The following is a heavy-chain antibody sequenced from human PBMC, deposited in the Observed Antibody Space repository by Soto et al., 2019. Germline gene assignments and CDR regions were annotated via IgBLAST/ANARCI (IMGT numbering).Heavy chain of an antibody. J-gene: IGHJ4*02. V-gene: IGHV3-21*01. CDR2: ISSSSSYI. D-gene: IGHD3-22*01. CDR1: GFTFSSYS. CDR3: ARSLNYDSFHDY. Sequence: GGSLRLSCAASGFTFSSYSMNWVRQAPGKGLEWVSSISSSSSYIYYADSVKGRFTSSRDNAKNSRYLQMNSLRAEDTAVYYCARSLNYDSFHDYWGQGTLVTVSS.